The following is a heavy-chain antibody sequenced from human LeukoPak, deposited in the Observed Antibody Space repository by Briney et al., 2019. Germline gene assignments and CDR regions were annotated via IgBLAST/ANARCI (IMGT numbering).Heavy chain of an antibody. CDR2: ISGSGGST. CDR1: GFTFSSYA. V-gene: IGHV3-23*01. Sequence: PGGSLRLSCAASGFTFSSYAMSWVRQAPGKGLEWVSAISGSGGSTYYADSVKGRFTISRDNSKNTLYLQMNSLRAEDTAVYYCAKGDSRGWYPNWFDPWGQGTLVTVSS. J-gene: IGHJ5*02. D-gene: IGHD6-19*01. CDR3: AKGDSRGWYPNWFDP.